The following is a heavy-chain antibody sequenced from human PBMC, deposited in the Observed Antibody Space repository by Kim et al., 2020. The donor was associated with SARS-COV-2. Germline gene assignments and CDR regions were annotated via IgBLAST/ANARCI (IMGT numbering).Heavy chain of an antibody. D-gene: IGHD3-3*01. Sequence: ASVKVSCKTSGHIFTRYSIHWVRQAPGQGPEWMGGIDCGNGNTIYSQKFQGRVTFTTDTSASTAYMQLSILRSEDSAVYYCLGGFSVDYWGHGTLVTVSS. CDR1: GHIFTRYS. J-gene: IGHJ4*01. V-gene: IGHV1-3*01. CDR3: LGGFSVDY. CDR2: IDCGNGNT.